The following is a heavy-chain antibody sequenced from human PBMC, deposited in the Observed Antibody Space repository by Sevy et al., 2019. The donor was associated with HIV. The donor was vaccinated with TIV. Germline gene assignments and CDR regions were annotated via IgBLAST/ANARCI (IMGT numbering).Heavy chain of an antibody. CDR3: ARGGYCSGGGCYIDY. J-gene: IGHJ4*02. V-gene: IGHV3-7*01. D-gene: IGHD2-15*01. Sequence: GGSLRLSCAAPGFIFSGYWMTWVRQAPGKGLEWVANIKFDGSEKYYVDSVKGRFTISRDNAKNSLFLQMNSLRAPDTAVYYCARGGYCSGGGCYIDYWGQGTLVTVSS. CDR2: IKFDGSEK. CDR1: GFIFSGYW.